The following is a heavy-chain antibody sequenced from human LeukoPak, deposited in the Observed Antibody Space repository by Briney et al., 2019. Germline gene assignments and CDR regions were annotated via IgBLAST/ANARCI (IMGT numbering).Heavy chain of an antibody. Sequence: PSETLSLTCTVSGGSISSSSYYWGWIRQPPGKGLEWIGSIYYSGSTYYNPSLKSRVTISVDTSKNQFSLKLSSVTAADTAVYYCATQPPGWELLFDYWGQGTPVTVSS. J-gene: IGHJ4*02. CDR1: GGSISSSSYY. D-gene: IGHD1-26*01. CDR2: IYYSGST. V-gene: IGHV4-39*01. CDR3: ATQPPGWELLFDY.